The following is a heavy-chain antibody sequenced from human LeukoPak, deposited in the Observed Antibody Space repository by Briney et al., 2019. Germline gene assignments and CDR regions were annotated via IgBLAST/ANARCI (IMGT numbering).Heavy chain of an antibody. J-gene: IGHJ3*02. Sequence: GRSLRLSCAASGFTFDDYAMHWVRQAPGKGLEWVSGISWNSGSIGYADSVKGRFTISRDNAKNSLYLQMNSLRAEDMALYYCAKAQKSYYDSRGYSPAGAFDIWGQGTMVTVSS. V-gene: IGHV3-9*03. D-gene: IGHD3-22*01. CDR2: ISWNSGSI. CDR1: GFTFDDYA. CDR3: AKAQKSYYDSRGYSPAGAFDI.